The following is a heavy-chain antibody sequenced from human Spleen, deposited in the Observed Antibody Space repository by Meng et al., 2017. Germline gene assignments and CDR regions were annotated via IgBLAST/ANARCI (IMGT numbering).Heavy chain of an antibody. J-gene: IGHJ4*02. CDR2: INQSGST. D-gene: IGHD4-23*01. Sequence: QGLRNQVCAGVFNPSGTPSLTCGVYYGSFSVHYWSWIRQSPGKGLEWIGEINQSGSTTYNPSLKSRVTMSVDTSKNQFSLNLRSVTAADTAVYFCARTPGLRWTPKIDQWGLGTLVTVSS. V-gene: IGHV4-34*01. CDR3: ARTPGLRWTPKIDQ. CDR1: YGSFSVHY.